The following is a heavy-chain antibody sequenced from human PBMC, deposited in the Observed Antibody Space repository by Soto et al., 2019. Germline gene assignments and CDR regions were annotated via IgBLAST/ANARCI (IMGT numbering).Heavy chain of an antibody. CDR2: IWYDGSNK. Sequence: QVQLVESGGGVVQPGRSLRLSCAASGFTFSSYGMHWVRQAPGKGLEWVAVIWYDGSNKYYADSVKGRFTISRDNSKNTLYLQMNSLRAEDTAVYYCARDPMDGAYIDYWGQGTLVTVSS. CDR1: GFTFSSYG. CDR3: ARDPMDGAYIDY. V-gene: IGHV3-33*01. J-gene: IGHJ4*02. D-gene: IGHD4-17*01.